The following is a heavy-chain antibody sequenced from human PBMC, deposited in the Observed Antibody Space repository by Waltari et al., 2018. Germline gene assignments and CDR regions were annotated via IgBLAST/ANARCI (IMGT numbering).Heavy chain of an antibody. CDR3: AADREYGDYGV. V-gene: IGHV1-58*02. CDR2: IVVGSGNT. CDR1: GFTFTRSA. Sequence: QMQLVQSGPEVKKPGTSVKVSCKASGFTFTRSAMQWVRQARGQRLEWIGWIVVGSGNTNYAQKFQERVTITRDMSTSTAYMELSSLRSEDTAVYYCAADREYGDYGVWGQGTTVTVSS. J-gene: IGHJ6*02. D-gene: IGHD4-17*01.